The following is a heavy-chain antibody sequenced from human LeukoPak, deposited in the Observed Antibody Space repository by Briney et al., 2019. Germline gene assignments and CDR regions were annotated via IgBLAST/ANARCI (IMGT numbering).Heavy chain of an antibody. CDR1: GGSISSSSYY. D-gene: IGHD1-26*01. CDR2: IYYSGST. CDR3: ARHLKWELSLGSLWFDP. J-gene: IGHJ5*02. Sequence: SETLSLTCTVSGGSISSSSYYWGWIRQPPGKGLEWNGIIYYSGSTYYNPSLKSRVTISVDTSKNQFSLKLSSVTAADTAVYYCARHLKWELSLGSLWFDPWGQGTLVTVSS. V-gene: IGHV4-39*01.